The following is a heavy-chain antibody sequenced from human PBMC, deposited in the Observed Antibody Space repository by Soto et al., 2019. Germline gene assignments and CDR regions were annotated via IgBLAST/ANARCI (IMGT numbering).Heavy chain of an antibody. Sequence: QVQLVQSGAEVKKPGASVKVSCKASGYTFTGYYMHWVRQAPGQGREWMGWINPNSGGTNYAQKFQGRVTRTRVTSISPAYMELSRRRSDVTAVYYCARDQGGSWEWTEADYWGQGTLVTVSS. J-gene: IGHJ4*02. D-gene: IGHD6-13*01. CDR3: ARDQGGSWEWTEADY. CDR2: INPNSGGT. CDR1: GYTFTGYY. V-gene: IGHV1-2*02.